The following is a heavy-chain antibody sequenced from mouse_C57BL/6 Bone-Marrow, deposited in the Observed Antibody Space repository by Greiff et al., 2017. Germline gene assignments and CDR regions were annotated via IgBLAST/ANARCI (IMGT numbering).Heavy chain of an antibody. V-gene: IGHV1-66*01. D-gene: IGHD2-5*01. J-gene: IGHJ1*03. CDR2: IYPGSGNT. CDR3: ARRSNSEYWYFDV. Sequence: QVQLQQSGPELVKPGASVKISCKASGYSFTSYYIHWVKQRPGQGLEWIGWIYPGSGNTKYNEKFKGKATLTADTSSSTAYMQLSSLTSEDSAVYYCARRSNSEYWYFDVWGTGTTVTVSS. CDR1: GYSFTSYY.